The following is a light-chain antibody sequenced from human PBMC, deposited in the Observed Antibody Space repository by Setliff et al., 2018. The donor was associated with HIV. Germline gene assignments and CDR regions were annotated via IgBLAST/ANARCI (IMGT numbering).Light chain of an antibody. CDR2: EVS. Sequence: QSVLTQPASVPGSPGQSITISCTGTSSDVGSYNLVSWYQQHPGRAPKLMIYEVSKRPSGVSNRFSGSKSGNTASLTISGLQAEDEADYYCCSYAGSSTLVFGGGTRSPS. CDR3: CSYAGSSTLV. V-gene: IGLV2-23*02. CDR1: SSDVGSYNL. J-gene: IGLJ2*01.